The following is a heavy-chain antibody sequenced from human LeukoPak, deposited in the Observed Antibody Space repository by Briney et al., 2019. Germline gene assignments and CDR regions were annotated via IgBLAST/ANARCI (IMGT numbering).Heavy chain of an antibody. V-gene: IGHV4-4*07. CDR3: ARDRPVGVSVWQYYYYYGMDV. J-gene: IGHJ6*02. Sequence: SGALSLTFTVSGGSLISYYWSWIRQPAGKGVEWVGRIYTSGSTIYNPSLKSRVTMSVDTSKNQFSLKLSSVTAADTAVYYCARDRPVGVSVWQYYYYYGMDVWGQGTTVTVSS. CDR1: GGSLISYY. D-gene: IGHD3-16*02. CDR2: IYTSGST.